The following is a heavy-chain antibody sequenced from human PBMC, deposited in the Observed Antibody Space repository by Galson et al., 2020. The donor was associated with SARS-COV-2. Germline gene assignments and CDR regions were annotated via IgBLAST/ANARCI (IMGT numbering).Heavy chain of an antibody. J-gene: IGHJ4*02. D-gene: IGHD3-22*01. Sequence: GESLKIPCAAFGINFSSYAPNWLRQAPGKGLEWVSVISGSGSTTYYAGSVKGRFTISRDNSQNTLYLQMNSLRAEDTAIYYCAKRHRDSSGFDYWGQGARVTVSS. CDR3: AKRHRDSSGFDY. CDR2: ISGSGSTT. CDR1: GINFSSYA. V-gene: IGHV3-23*01.